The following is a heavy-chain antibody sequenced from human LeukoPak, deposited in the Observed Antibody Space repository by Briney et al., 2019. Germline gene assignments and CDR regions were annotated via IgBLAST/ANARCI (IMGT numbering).Heavy chain of an antibody. Sequence: PGESLKISCKGSGYSFTSYWIGWVRQLPGKGLEWMGIIYPGDSDTRYSPSFQGQVTISADKSISTAYLQWSSLKASDTAMYYCARLRTGVLWFGELWRRGWFDPWGQGTLVTVSS. V-gene: IGHV5-51*01. CDR3: ARLRTGVLWFGELWRRGWFDP. J-gene: IGHJ5*02. D-gene: IGHD3-10*01. CDR2: IYPGDSDT. CDR1: GYSFTSYW.